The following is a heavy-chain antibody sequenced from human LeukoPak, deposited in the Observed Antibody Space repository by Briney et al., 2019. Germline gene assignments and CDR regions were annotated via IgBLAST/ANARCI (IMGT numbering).Heavy chain of an antibody. Sequence: GGSLRLSCAASGFTFSDHYIDWVRQAPGKGLEWIGRTRNKANGYTTEYAASVKGRFTISRDDSENSLFLHMNGLKTEDTAVYYCGRGCAYTGYAGSGDYWGQGTLVTVSS. CDR1: GFTFSDHY. CDR3: GRGCAYTGYAGSGDY. CDR2: TRNKANGYTT. J-gene: IGHJ4*02. V-gene: IGHV3-72*01. D-gene: IGHD5-12*01.